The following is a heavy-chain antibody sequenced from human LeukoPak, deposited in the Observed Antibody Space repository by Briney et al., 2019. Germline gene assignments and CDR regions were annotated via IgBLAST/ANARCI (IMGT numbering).Heavy chain of an antibody. D-gene: IGHD3-22*01. J-gene: IGHJ4*02. CDR2: ISYDGGNK. V-gene: IGHV3-30-3*01. Sequence: GRSLRLSCAASGFTFSSYTMHWVRQAPGKGLEWVAVISYDGGNKYYADSVKGRFTISRDNSKNTLYLQMNSLRAEDTAVYYCARDPRLIVVVFGLQGYFDYWGQGTLVTVSS. CDR3: ARDPRLIVVVFGLQGYFDY. CDR1: GFTFSSYT.